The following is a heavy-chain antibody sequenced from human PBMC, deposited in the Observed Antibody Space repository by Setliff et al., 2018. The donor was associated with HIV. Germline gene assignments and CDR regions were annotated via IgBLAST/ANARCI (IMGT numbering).Heavy chain of an antibody. CDR2: IKEDGTAR. D-gene: IGHD3-10*01. CDR1: GFTFNNFW. Sequence: GGSLRLSCAGSGFTFNNFWMAWVRQAPGKGLEWVANIKEDGTARYYMDSVKGRFSISRDNADNSLYLQMDSLRGEDTAIYYCALLWPFDYWGQGALVTVSS. J-gene: IGHJ4*02. CDR3: ALLWPFDY. V-gene: IGHV3-7*03.